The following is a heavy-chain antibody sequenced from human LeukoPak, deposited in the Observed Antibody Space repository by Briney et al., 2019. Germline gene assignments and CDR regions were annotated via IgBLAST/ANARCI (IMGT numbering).Heavy chain of an antibody. J-gene: IGHJ5*02. D-gene: IGHD1-14*01. CDR3: ARGSTTPTNWFDP. CDR1: GYSFTSYW. Sequence: GESLKISCKGSGYSFTSYWIGWVRQIPGKGLEWMGIIYPGDSDTRYSPSFQGQVTISADKSISTAYLQWSSLKASDTAMYYCARGSTTPTNWFDPWGQGTLVTVSS. CDR2: IYPGDSDT. V-gene: IGHV5-51*01.